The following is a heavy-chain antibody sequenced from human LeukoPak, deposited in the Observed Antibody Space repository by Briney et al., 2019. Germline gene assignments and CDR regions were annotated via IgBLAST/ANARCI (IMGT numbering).Heavy chain of an antibody. CDR2: INHSGST. Sequence: SETLSLTCAVYGGSFSGYYWSWIRQPPGKGLEWIGEINHSGSTHYNPSLKSRVTISVDTSKNQFSLKLSSVTAADTAVYYCARGWYGDYPYYFDYWGQGTLVTVSS. V-gene: IGHV4-34*01. CDR1: GGSFSGYY. J-gene: IGHJ4*02. D-gene: IGHD4-17*01. CDR3: ARGWYGDYPYYFDY.